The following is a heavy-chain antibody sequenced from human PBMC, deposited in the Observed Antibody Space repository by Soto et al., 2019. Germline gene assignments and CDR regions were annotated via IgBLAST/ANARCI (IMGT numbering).Heavy chain of an antibody. J-gene: IGHJ6*02. Sequence: PSETLSLTCTVSGGSVSGGSYYWSWIRQPPGKGLEWIGYIYYSGSTNYNPSLKSRVTISVDTSKNQFSLKLSSVTAADTAVYYCARDRLAARPSGMDVWGQGTTVTVS. V-gene: IGHV4-61*01. CDR3: ARDRLAARPSGMDV. CDR2: IYYSGST. CDR1: GGSVSGGSYY. D-gene: IGHD6-6*01.